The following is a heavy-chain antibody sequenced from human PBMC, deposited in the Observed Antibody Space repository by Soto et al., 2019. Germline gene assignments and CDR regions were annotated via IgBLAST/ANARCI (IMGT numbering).Heavy chain of an antibody. CDR3: ASVFWFGELSGRSYYFDY. CDR1: GGSISSTGYY. D-gene: IGHD3-10*01. V-gene: IGHV4-31*03. J-gene: IGHJ4*02. Sequence: QVQLQESGPGLVKPSQTLSLTCTVSGGSISSTGYYWSWIRQHPGKGLEWIGYIYYSGSTYYNPSRQSRVSISLDTSKNQFSLKLSSVTAADTAVYYCASVFWFGELSGRSYYFDYWGQGTLVTVSS. CDR2: IYYSGST.